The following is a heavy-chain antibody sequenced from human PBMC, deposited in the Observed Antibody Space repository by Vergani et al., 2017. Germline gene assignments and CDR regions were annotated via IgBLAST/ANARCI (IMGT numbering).Heavy chain of an antibody. V-gene: IGHV4-61*02. Sequence: QVQLQESGPGLVKPSQTLSLTCTVSGGSISSGSYYWSWIRQPAGKGLEWIGRIYTSGSTNYNPSLKSRFTISVDTSKNQFSLKLSSVTAADTAVYYCARDKGSSWYSDWYFDLWGRGTLVTVSS. J-gene: IGHJ2*01. CDR2: IYTSGST. CDR3: ARDKGSSWYSDWYFDL. CDR1: GGSISSGSYY. D-gene: IGHD6-13*01.